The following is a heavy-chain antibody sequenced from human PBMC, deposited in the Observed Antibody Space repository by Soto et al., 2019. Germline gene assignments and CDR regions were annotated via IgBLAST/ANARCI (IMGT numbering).Heavy chain of an antibody. J-gene: IGHJ6*02. Sequence: PGGSLRLSCEASGFTFSNYAMSWVRQAPGKGLEWVSAISNTGGSINYADSVKGRFTISRENTKSTLYLQMNGLKVEDTAVYYCVQYKSTGHLVWGRGTTVTVSS. CDR2: ISNTGGSI. V-gene: IGHV3-23*01. CDR1: GFTFSNYA. D-gene: IGHD1-20*01. CDR3: VQYKSTGHLV.